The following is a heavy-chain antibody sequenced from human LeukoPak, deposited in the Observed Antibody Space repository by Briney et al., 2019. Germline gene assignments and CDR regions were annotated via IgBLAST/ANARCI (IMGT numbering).Heavy chain of an antibody. Sequence: PGGSLRLSCAASGFTFSSYSMNWVRQAPGKGLEWVSAISGSGGSTYYADSVKGRFTIPRDNSKNTLYLQMNSLRAEDTAVYYCAKYYGDYAYYYYMDVWGKGTTVTVSS. CDR3: AKYYGDYAYYYYMDV. CDR2: ISGSGGST. CDR1: GFTFSSYS. J-gene: IGHJ6*03. D-gene: IGHD4-17*01. V-gene: IGHV3-23*01.